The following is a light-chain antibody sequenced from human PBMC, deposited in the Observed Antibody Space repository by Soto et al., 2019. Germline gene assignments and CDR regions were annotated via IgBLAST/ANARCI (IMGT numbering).Light chain of an antibody. CDR1: QDITNY. J-gene: IGKJ5*01. V-gene: IGKV1-33*01. Sequence: DIQMTQSPSSLSASVGDRVTIICQASQDITNYLNWYQQKPGKAPKLLIHDSSNLETAVPSRFSGSGSGTYFSFTISSLQPEDMATYYCQQFDTLPLTFGQGTRLEIK. CDR2: DSS. CDR3: QQFDTLPLT.